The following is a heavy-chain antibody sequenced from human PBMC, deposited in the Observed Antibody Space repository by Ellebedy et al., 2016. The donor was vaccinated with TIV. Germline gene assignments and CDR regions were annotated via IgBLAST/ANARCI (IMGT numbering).Heavy chain of an antibody. CDR3: ARGYDSSGYLDY. CDR2: ISSSCSTI. J-gene: IGHJ4*02. V-gene: IGHV3-48*03. CDR1: GFTFSNYE. Sequence: GESLKISCAASGFTFSNYEMNWVRQAPGKGLEWVSYISSSCSTIYYADSVKGRFTISRDNAKNSLYLQMNSLRAEDTAVYYCARGYDSSGYLDYWGQGTLVTVSS. D-gene: IGHD3-22*01.